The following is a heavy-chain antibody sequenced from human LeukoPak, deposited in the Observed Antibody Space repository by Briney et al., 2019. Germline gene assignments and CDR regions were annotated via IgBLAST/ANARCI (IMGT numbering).Heavy chain of an antibody. CDR2: IYYSGST. D-gene: IGHD4-23*01. V-gene: IGHV4-39*01. CDR1: GFTVSSTY. CDR3: ARHPPLYGGENWFDP. J-gene: IGHJ5*02. Sequence: GSLRLSCAASGFTVSSTYMSWVRQAPGKGLEWIGSIYYSGSTYYNPSLKSRVTISVDTSKNQFSLKLSSVTAADTAVYYCARHPPLYGGENWFDPWGQGTLVTVSS.